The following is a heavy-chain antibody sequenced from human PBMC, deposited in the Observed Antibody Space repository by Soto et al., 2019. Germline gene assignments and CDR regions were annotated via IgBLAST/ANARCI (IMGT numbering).Heavy chain of an antibody. CDR2: ISSSSSYI. J-gene: IGHJ6*03. CDR1: GFTFSSYS. V-gene: IGHV3-21*01. Sequence: GGSLRLSCAASGFTFSSYSMNWVRQAPGKGLEWVSSISSSSSYIYYADSVKGRFTISRDNAKNSLYLQMNSLRAEDTAVYYCARGGGGYCSGGSCYSYFYYYLDVWGKGTTVTVSS. D-gene: IGHD2-15*01. CDR3: ARGGGGYCSGGSCYSYFYYYLDV.